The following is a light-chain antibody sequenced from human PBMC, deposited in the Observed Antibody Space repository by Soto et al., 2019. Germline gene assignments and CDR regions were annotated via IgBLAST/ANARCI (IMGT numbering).Light chain of an antibody. CDR1: SSDVGTYNY. CDR3: TSYTRDTALV. V-gene: IGLV2-14*01. CDR2: EVS. Sequence: SALTXPASVSGSPGQSITISCTGTSSDVGTYNYVSWYQHHPGKAPKLIIYEVSNRPSGVSNRFSGSKSGSTASLTISGLQAEDEADYHCTSYTRDTALVFGTGTKVTVL. J-gene: IGLJ1*01.